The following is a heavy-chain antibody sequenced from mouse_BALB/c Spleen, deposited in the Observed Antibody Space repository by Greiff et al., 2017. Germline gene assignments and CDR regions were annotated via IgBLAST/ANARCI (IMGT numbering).Heavy chain of an antibody. CDR2: IDPANGNT. V-gene: IGHV14-3*02. J-gene: IGHJ4*01. CDR3: ARVGFYAMDY. D-gene: IGHD2-2*01. Sequence: EVQLVESGAELVKPGASVKLSCTASGFNIKDTYMHWVKQRPEQGLEWIGRIDPANGNTKYDPKFQGKATITADTSSNTAYLQLSSLTSEDTAVYYCARVGFYAMDYWGQGTSVTVSS. CDR1: GFNIKDTY.